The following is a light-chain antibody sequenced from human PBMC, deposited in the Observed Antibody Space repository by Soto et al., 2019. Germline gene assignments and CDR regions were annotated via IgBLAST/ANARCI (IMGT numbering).Light chain of an antibody. Sequence: QSALTQPASVSGSPGQSITISWTGTSSDVGSHNFVSWYQQRPGKAPKLMIFEVTKRPSGVSSRFSASKSGNTASLTISGVQAEDEADYYCCSYAGTTTGVFGGGTKLTVL. J-gene: IGLJ3*02. CDR1: SSDVGSHNF. V-gene: IGLV2-23*02. CDR2: EVT. CDR3: CSYAGTTTGV.